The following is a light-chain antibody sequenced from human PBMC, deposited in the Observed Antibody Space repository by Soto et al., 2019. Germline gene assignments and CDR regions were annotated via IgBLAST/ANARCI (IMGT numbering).Light chain of an antibody. J-gene: IGKJ5*01. CDR1: QPISTW. CDR2: DAS. CDR3: HQYHTYST. V-gene: IGKV1-5*01. Sequence: DIQMTQSPSSLSASVGDRVIITCRASQPISTWVAWYQHKTGKAPTLLIYDASSLESGVPSRFSGGGSGTEFTLTISSLQPDDFATYYCHQYHTYSTFGQGTDWRL.